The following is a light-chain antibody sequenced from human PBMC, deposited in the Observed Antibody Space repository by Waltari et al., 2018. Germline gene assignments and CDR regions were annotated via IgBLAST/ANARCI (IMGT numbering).Light chain of an antibody. J-gene: IGKJ4*01. Sequence: EVVLTQSPDTLSVSPGERATLSCRTSRSVNSNLSWYQHKPGQAPRLLMYGASTRPAGIPARFSGSESGTEFTLTNTSLQSEDFAVYYCQQYNNWPLTFGGGTKVEI. CDR1: RSVNSN. CDR2: GAS. V-gene: IGKV3-15*01. CDR3: QQYNNWPLT.